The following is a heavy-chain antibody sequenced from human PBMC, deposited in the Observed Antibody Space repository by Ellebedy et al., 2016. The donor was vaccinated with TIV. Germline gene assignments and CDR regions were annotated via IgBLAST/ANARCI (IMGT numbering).Heavy chain of an antibody. Sequence: GGSLRLSCAASGFTLSGFWMHWVRQVPGKGLMWLSRINTDGSSTSYEGSVEGRFTITRDNAKKTVYLEMRRLRSEDTAVYYCTRESFRYFDWDLWGQGTLVTVSS. CDR1: GFTLSGFW. CDR2: INTDGSST. D-gene: IGHD3-9*01. CDR3: TRESFRYFDWDL. V-gene: IGHV3-74*01. J-gene: IGHJ5*02.